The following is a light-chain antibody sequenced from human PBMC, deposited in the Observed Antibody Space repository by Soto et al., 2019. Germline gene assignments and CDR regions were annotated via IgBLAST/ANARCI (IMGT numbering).Light chain of an antibody. CDR2: GNS. CDR1: SSNIGAGYD. J-gene: IGLJ7*01. Sequence: QPVLTQPPSVSGAPGQRVTISCTGSSSNIGAGYDVHWYQQLPGTAPKLLISGNSNRPSGVPDRFSGSTSGTSASLAITGLQAEDEADYYCQSYDSSLSGAVFGGGTQLTVL. CDR3: QSYDSSLSGAV. V-gene: IGLV1-40*01.